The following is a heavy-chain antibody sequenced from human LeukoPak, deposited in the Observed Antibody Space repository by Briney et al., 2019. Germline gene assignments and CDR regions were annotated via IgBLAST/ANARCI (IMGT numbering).Heavy chain of an antibody. V-gene: IGHV4-30-2*01. CDR1: GGSISSGGYY. J-gene: IGHJ4*02. CDR2: IYHSGST. Sequence: SETLSLTCTVSGGSISSGGYYWSWIRQPPGKGLEWIGYIYHSGSTYYNPSLKSRVTISVDTSKSQFSLKLSSVTAADTAVYYCARSYYDSSDYYFTSWGQGILVTVSS. D-gene: IGHD3-22*01. CDR3: ARSYYDSSDYYFTS.